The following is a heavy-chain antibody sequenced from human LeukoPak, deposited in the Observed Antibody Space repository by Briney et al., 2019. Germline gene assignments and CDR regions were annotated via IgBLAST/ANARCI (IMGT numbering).Heavy chain of an antibody. CDR2: IIPIFGTA. CDR1: GGTFSSYA. Sequence: SVKVSCKASGGTFSSYAISWVRQAPGQGLEWMGGIIPIFGTANYAQKFQGRVTITADKSTSTAYMELSSLRSEDTAVYYCARVGDDIVAGGSWFDPWGQGTLVTVSS. CDR3: ARVGDDIVAGGSWFDP. V-gene: IGHV1-69*06. D-gene: IGHD5-12*01. J-gene: IGHJ5*02.